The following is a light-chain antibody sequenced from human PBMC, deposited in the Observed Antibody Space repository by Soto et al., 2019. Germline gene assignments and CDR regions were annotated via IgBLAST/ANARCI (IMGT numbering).Light chain of an antibody. CDR1: QSIGSS. CDR2: DAS. V-gene: IGKV1-5*01. Sequence: DIQMTQSPSTLSASVGDRVTITCRASQSIGSSLAWYQQKPGKAPNLLISDASSLERGVPSRFSGSGSGTEFTLTILSLQTDEFATYYCQQYNGYSRTFDQGTKVEIK. J-gene: IGKJ1*01. CDR3: QQYNGYSRT.